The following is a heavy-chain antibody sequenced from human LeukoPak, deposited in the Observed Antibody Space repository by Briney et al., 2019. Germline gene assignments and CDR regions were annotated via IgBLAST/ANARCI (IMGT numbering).Heavy chain of an antibody. Sequence: SETLSLTCTVSGGSMSLYYWSWIRQPPGKGLEWIGYIYYSGSTNYNPSLKSRVTVSIDTSKNQFSLKLSSVTAADTAVYYCARAPRGGMVTQFDYWGQGTLVTVCS. CDR1: GGSMSLYY. D-gene: IGHD2-21*02. J-gene: IGHJ4*02. CDR3: ARAPRGGMVTQFDY. CDR2: IYYSGST. V-gene: IGHV4-59*01.